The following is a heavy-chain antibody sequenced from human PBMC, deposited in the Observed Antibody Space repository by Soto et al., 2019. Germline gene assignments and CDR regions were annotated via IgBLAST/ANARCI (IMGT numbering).Heavy chain of an antibody. D-gene: IGHD6-19*01. V-gene: IGHV4-39*01. CDR1: GGSISSSSYY. CDR2: IYYSGST. J-gene: IGHJ4*02. CDR3: ARRSSSGWYDFDY. Sequence: SETLSLTCTVSGGSISSSSYYWGWIRQPPGKGLEWIGSIYYSGSTYYNPSLKSRVTISVDTSKNQFSLKLSSVTAADTAVYYCARRSSSGWYDFDYWGQGTLVTVSS.